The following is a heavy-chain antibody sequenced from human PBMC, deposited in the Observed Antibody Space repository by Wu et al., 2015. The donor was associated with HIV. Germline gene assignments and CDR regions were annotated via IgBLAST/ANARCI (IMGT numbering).Heavy chain of an antibody. CDR1: GYTFTSYD. J-gene: IGHJ6*02. V-gene: IGHV1-8*01. D-gene: IGHD6-13*01. CDR3: ARGSIAAAGNYGMDV. CDR2: MNPNSGNT. Sequence: QVQLVQSETEMKKPGASVKVSCKASGYTFTSYDINWVRQATGQGLEWMGWMNPNSGNTGYAQKFQGRVTMTRNTSISTAYMELSSLRSEDTAVYYCARGSIAAAGNYGMDVWGQGTTVTVSS.